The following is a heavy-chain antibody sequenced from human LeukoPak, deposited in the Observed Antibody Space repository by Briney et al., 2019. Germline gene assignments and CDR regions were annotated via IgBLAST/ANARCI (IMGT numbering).Heavy chain of an antibody. Sequence: GGSLRLSCAVSGITLSNYGMSWVRQAPGKGLEWVAGLSGSGGGTNYADSVKGRFTISRDNAMNTLYLQMNSLRAEDTAVYFCAKRGVVIRVILVGFHKEAYYFDSWGQGALVTVSS. D-gene: IGHD3-10*01. J-gene: IGHJ4*02. CDR2: LSGSGGGT. CDR3: AKRGVVIRVILVGFHKEAYYFDS. V-gene: IGHV3-23*01. CDR1: GITLSNYG.